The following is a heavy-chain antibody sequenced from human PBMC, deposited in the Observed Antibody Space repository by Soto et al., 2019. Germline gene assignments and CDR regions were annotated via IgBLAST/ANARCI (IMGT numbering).Heavy chain of an antibody. Sequence: EVQLVESGGGLVQPGGSLRLSCAASGFTFSSYWMSWVRQAPGKGLEWVANIKQDGSEKYYVDSVKGRFTISRDNAKNSLYLQMNSLRAEDTAVYYCPRGLLYNDFWSGYYPHYYYYYMDVWGKGTTVTVSS. V-gene: IGHV3-7*01. CDR2: IKQDGSEK. CDR3: PRGLLYNDFWSGYYPHYYYYYMDV. D-gene: IGHD3-3*01. J-gene: IGHJ6*03. CDR1: GFTFSSYW.